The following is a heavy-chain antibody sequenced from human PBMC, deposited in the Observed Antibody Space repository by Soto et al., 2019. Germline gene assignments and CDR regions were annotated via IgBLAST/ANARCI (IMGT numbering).Heavy chain of an antibody. CDR3: ARGPVPTNSDY. J-gene: IGHJ4*01. Sequence: QVQVVQSGAEVKKPGASVKVSCKTSGYTFSNFGINWVRQAPGQGLEWMGWINVYNGNTNYAQKLKGRVIMTTDTSTSTAYMELKSLRSDDTAIYYCARGPVPTNSDYWGHGTLVTVSS. D-gene: IGHD3-10*01. CDR1: GYTFSNFG. V-gene: IGHV1-18*01. CDR2: INVYNGNT.